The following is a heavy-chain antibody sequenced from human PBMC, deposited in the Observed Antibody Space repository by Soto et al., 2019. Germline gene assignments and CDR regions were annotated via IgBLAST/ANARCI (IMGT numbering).Heavy chain of an antibody. CDR2: ISYDGSNK. CDR3: AKDPSPLIAVAGIGRGDAFDI. CDR1: GFTFSSYG. D-gene: IGHD6-19*01. J-gene: IGHJ3*02. Sequence: LSLTCAASGFTFSSYGMHWVRQAPGKGLEWVAVISYDGSNKYYADSVKGRFTISRDNSKNTLYLQMNSLRAEDTAVYYCAKDPSPLIAVAGIGRGDAFDIWGQGTMVTVS. V-gene: IGHV3-30*18.